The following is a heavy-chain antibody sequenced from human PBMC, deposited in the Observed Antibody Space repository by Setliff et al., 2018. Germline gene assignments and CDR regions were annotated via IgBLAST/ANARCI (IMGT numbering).Heavy chain of an antibody. CDR3: ARTGTYRYFDY. Sequence: SETLSLTCKVSGDSMNSGVYYWAWIRQPPGKGLEWIGRIYSGGTTYYNSSLKSRVSISVDTSKSQFSLRLNSVTAADTAVYYCARTGTYRYFDYWGRGTLVTVSS. CDR1: GDSMNSGVYY. D-gene: IGHD1-1*01. CDR2: IYSGGTT. V-gene: IGHV4-39*01. J-gene: IGHJ4*02.